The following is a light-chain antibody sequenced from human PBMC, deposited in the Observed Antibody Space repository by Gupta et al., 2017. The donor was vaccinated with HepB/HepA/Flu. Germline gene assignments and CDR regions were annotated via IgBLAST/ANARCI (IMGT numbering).Light chain of an antibody. J-gene: IGKJ1*01. V-gene: IGKV2-30*01. CDR2: KVS. CDR3: MQGTHWPT. Sequence: DVVLTKAQLYLTVPFGPPASISCRSSQSLVYSDGNTYLNWFHQRPGQPPMRLICKVSNRDAVVPDRFSGSGSVTYFTPTISRVEAEDVGLYYCMQGTHWPTFGQGTKVEIK. CDR1: QSLVYSDGNTY.